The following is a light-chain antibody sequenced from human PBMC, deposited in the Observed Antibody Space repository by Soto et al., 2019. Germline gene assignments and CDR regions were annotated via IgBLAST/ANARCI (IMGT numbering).Light chain of an antibody. CDR2: GAS. CDR3: QQYNNWPIT. CDR1: QSVSSSY. V-gene: IGKV3-20*01. Sequence: EIVLTQSRGTLSLSPGERATLSCLASQSVSSSYLAWYQQKPGQAPRLLIYGASSRATGIPDRFSGSGSGTDFTLTISRLEPEDFAVYYCQQYNNWPITFGQGTRLEIK. J-gene: IGKJ5*01.